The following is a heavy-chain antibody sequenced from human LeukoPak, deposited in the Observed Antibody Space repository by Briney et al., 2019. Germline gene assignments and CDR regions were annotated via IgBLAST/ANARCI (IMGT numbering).Heavy chain of an antibody. D-gene: IGHD3-10*01. V-gene: IGHV3-23*01. J-gene: IGHJ4*02. CDR3: AKDGSGSYRVFDY. Sequence: GGSLRLSCAASGFTFSSYAMSWVRQAPGKGLGWVSAISGSGGSTYYADSVKGRFTISRDNSKNTLYLQMNSLRAEDTAVYYCAKDGSGSYRVFDYWGQGTLVTVSS. CDR2: ISGSGGST. CDR1: GFTFSSYA.